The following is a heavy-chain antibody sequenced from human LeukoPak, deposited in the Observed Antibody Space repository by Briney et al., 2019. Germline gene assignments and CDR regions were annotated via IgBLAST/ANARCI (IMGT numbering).Heavy chain of an antibody. D-gene: IGHD1/OR15-1a*01. CDR1: GYTFTGYY. Sequence: ASVKVSCKASGYTFTGYYMHWVRQAPGQGLEWMGRINPNSGGTNYAQKFQGRVTITTHEPTSTAYMELSSLRSEDTAVYYCASGDRGITGTTGYWGQGTLVTVSS. CDR3: ASGDRGITGTTGY. CDR2: INPNSGGT. V-gene: IGHV1-2*06. J-gene: IGHJ4*02.